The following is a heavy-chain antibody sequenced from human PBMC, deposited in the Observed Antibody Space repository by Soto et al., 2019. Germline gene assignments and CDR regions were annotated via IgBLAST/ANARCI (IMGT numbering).Heavy chain of an antibody. J-gene: IGHJ6*02. D-gene: IGHD3-10*01. CDR1: GGSFSGYY. CDR2: INHSGST. V-gene: IGHV4-34*01. CDR3: AMKSYGLYYYYGMDV. Sequence: QVQLQQWGAGLLKPSETLSLTCAVYGGSFSGYYWSWIRQPPGKGLEWIGEINHSGSTNYSPSLKSRVTISVDTSKNQFSLKLSSVTAADTAVYYCAMKSYGLYYYYGMDVWGQGTTVTVSS.